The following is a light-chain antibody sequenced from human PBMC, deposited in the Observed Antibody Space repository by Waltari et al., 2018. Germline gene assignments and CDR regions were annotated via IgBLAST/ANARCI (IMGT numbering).Light chain of an antibody. J-gene: IGKJ2*01. CDR2: GAS. CDR3: QHSDT. V-gene: IGKV3-15*01. Sequence: EIVMTQSPGTLSVSPGEKATLSCRASQSVSSNLAWYQQKPGQSPRLLIYGASTRATGIPARCSGSGAGTDFTLPISSLQSEDFAVYYCQHSDTFGQGTKLEIK. CDR1: QSVSSN.